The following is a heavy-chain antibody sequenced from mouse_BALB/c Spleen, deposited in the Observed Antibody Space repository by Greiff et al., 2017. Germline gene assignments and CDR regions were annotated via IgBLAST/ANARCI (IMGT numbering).Heavy chain of an antibody. CDR1: GFNIKDTY. V-gene: IGHV14-3*02. D-gene: IGHD2-3*01. CDR3: ARWLLYAMDY. Sequence: EVQLQQSGAELVKPGASVKLSCTASGFNIKDTYMHWVKQRPEQGLEWIGRIDPANGNTKYDPKFQGKATITADTSSNTAYLQLSSLTSEDTAVYYCARWLLYAMDYWGQGTSVTVSA. CDR2: IDPANGNT. J-gene: IGHJ4*01.